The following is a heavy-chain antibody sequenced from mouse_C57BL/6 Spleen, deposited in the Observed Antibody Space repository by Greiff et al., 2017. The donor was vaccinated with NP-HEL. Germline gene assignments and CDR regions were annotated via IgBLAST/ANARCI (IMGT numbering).Heavy chain of an antibody. CDR3: ARHVYDGYYVAMDY. J-gene: IGHJ4*01. Sequence: VKLMESGPGLVQPSQSLSITCTVSGFSLTSYGVHWVRQSPGKGLEWLGVIWSGGSTDYNAAFISRLSISKDNSKSQVFFKMNSLQADDTAIYYCARHVYDGYYVAMDYWGQGTSVTVSS. V-gene: IGHV2-2*01. CDR1: GFSLTSYG. D-gene: IGHD2-3*01. CDR2: IWSGGST.